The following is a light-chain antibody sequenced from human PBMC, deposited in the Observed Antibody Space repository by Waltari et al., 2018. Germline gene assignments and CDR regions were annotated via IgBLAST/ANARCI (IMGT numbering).Light chain of an antibody. Sequence: EIVLTQSPTTLSLSPGERATLSCRASQSVSSYLVWYQQKPGQAPKFLNLYASHRATGVPARFSGSGSGTDFTLTINSLEPEDFAVYYCQQRSNWPITFGQGTRLEIK. CDR2: YAS. V-gene: IGKV3-11*01. CDR3: QQRSNWPIT. CDR1: QSVSSY. J-gene: IGKJ5*01.